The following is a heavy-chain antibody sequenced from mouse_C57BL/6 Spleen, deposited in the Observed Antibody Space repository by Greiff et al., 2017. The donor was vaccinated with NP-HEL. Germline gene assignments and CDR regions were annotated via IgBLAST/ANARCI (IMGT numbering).Heavy chain of an antibody. CDR1: GYAFSSSW. D-gene: IGHD4-1*01. J-gene: IGHJ2*01. Sequence: VQLQQSGPELVKPGASVKISCKASGYAFSSSWMNWVKQRPGKGLEWIGRIYPGDGDTNYNGKFKGKATLTADKSSSTAYMQLSSLTSEDSAVYFCARHWDSFDYWGQGTTLTVSS. CDR2: IYPGDGDT. V-gene: IGHV1-82*01. CDR3: ARHWDSFDY.